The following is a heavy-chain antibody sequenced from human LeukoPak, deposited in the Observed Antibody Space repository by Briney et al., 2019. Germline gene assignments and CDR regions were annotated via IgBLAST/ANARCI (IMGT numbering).Heavy chain of an antibody. D-gene: IGHD3-10*01. CDR1: GASIGGKY. J-gene: IGHJ4*02. CDR2: IFYSGTT. Sequence: SETLSLTCTVSGASIGGKYWSWIRQPPGKGLEWIGDIFYSGTTIYNPSLKSRVTMSVDTSKNQFSLKLSSVTAADTAVYYCARDYYDSGSYGGISFDYWGQGTVVTVSS. V-gene: IGHV4-59*01. CDR3: ARDYYDSGSYGGISFDY.